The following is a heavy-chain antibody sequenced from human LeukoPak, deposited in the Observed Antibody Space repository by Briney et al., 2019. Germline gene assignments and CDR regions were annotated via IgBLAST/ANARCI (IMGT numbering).Heavy chain of an antibody. D-gene: IGHD5-18*01. Sequence: PSETLSLACTVSGGSVSSSSYYWGWIRQPAGKGLEWIGRIYTSGSTNYNPSLKSRVTISVDTSKNQFSLKLSSVTAADTAVYYCAREGGLRGYSYGLFDYWGQGTLVTVSS. CDR3: AREGGLRGYSYGLFDY. J-gene: IGHJ4*02. CDR1: GGSVSSSSYY. CDR2: IYTSGST. V-gene: IGHV4-61*02.